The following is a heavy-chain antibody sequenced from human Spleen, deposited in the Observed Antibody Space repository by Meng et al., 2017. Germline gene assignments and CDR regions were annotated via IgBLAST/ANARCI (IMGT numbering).Heavy chain of an antibody. CDR1: GGASSHYY. J-gene: IGHJ4*02. V-gene: IGHV4-34*01. CDR3: ARGPTTMAHDFDY. D-gene: IGHD4-11*01. Sequence: QVHVRQCAPGLCMPLETRSLPVVGPGGASSHYYWSWIRQPPGKGLEWIGEINHSGSTNYNPSLESRATISVDTSQNNLSLKLSSVTAADSAVYYCARGPTTMAHDFDYWGQGTLVTVSS. CDR2: INHSGST.